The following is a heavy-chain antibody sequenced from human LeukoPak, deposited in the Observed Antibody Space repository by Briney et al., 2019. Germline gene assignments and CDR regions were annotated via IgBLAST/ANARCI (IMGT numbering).Heavy chain of an antibody. CDR3: ARGGTLVRGGDPFDF. D-gene: IGHD3-10*01. CDR1: GFTFSTYD. V-gene: IGHV3-23*01. Sequence: GGSLRLSCAASGFTFSTYDMSWVRQSPVRGLEWVSGLSGSGDRTYYTDSVKGRFTISRDNSKNVVYLEMNTVRAEDTALYFCARGGTLVRGGDPFDFRGQGTQVTVSS. CDR2: LSGSGDRT. J-gene: IGHJ4*02.